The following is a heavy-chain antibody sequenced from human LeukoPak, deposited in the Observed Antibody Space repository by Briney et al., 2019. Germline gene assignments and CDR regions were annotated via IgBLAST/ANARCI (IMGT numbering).Heavy chain of an antibody. J-gene: IGHJ4*02. V-gene: IGHV3-53*01. CDR1: GFTLSSKY. Sequence: PGGSLRLSCAASGFTLSSKYISWVRQAPGKGLEWVSVIYCGGSTYYADSVKGRFTISRDNSKNTLYLQMNSLTAEDTAVYYCARDRVGASFDYWGQRTLVAVSS. CDR3: ARDRVGASFDY. D-gene: IGHD1-26*01. CDR2: IYCGGST.